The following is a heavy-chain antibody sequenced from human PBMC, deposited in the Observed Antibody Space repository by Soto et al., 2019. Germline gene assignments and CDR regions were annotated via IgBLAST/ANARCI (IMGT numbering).Heavy chain of an antibody. J-gene: IGHJ6*02. Sequence: QVQLVQSGAEVKKPGSSVKVSCKASGDTFSSYAISWVRQAPGQGLEWMVGIIPIFGTANYAKKFQGRVTITADESTSTAYMELSSLRSEDTAVYYCARDGSGYRSRASPMDVWGQGTPVTVSS. D-gene: IGHD3-22*01. CDR3: ARDGSGYRSRASPMDV. V-gene: IGHV1-69*01. CDR1: GDTFSSYA. CDR2: IIPIFGTA.